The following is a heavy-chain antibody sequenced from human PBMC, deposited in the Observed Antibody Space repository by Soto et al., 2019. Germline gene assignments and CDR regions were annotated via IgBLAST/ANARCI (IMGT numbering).Heavy chain of an antibody. CDR2: IYYSGSS. V-gene: IGHV4-30-4*01. J-gene: IGHJ6*02. Sequence: QVQLQESGPGLVKPSQTLSPTCIVSGGSISSGDYYWSWIRQPPGKGLEWIGYIYYSGSSYYNPSPKSRVTISVDTSKNQFSLKLSSGTAADTAVYFCARTTEYYYYYGMDVWGQGTTVTVSS. D-gene: IGHD1-1*01. CDR3: ARTTEYYYYYGMDV. CDR1: GGSISSGDYY.